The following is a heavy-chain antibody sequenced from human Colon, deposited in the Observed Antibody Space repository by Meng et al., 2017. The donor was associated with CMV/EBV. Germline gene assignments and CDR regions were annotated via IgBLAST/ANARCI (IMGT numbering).Heavy chain of an antibody. CDR3: ARDDGGGSLAWQGTYDS. CDR1: FRFGCSA. V-gene: IGHV3-20*03. Sequence: FRFGCSAMRWGRHGTGKGLESVCDIEWNGATIDYGDSVKGRFTVTRDNATISLYQKMNTLREEDTALSYCARDDGGGSLAWQGTYDSWGQGTLVTVSS. CDR2: IEWNGATI. D-gene: IGHD2-15*01. J-gene: IGHJ4*02.